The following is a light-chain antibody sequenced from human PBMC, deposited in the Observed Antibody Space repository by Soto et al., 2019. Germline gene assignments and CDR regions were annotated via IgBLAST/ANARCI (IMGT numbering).Light chain of an antibody. CDR3: GAGDTSLSGVV. J-gene: IGLJ2*01. CDR2: DAN. Sequence: QSVLTQPPSVSAAPGQKVIISCSGSSSNIGNNYVSWYQQPPGTAPRLLIYDANKRPSEIPDRCSGSKSATSATLGITGLQTGDEADYYCGAGDTSLSGVVFGGGTKLTVL. V-gene: IGLV1-51*01. CDR1: SSNIGNNY.